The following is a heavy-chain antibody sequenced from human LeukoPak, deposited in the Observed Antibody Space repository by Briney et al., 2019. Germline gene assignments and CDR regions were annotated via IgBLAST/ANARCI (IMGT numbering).Heavy chain of an antibody. V-gene: IGHV4-39*07. CDR3: ARGSGRALTGYYFSV. CDR2: IYYSGST. D-gene: IGHD3-9*01. J-gene: IGHJ6*04. CDR1: GASINNHTSY. Sequence: SETLSLTCTVSGASINNHTSYWGWIRQPPGKGLEWIGSIYYSGSTYYNPSLKSRVTISVDTSKNQFSLKLSSVTAADTAVYYCARGSGRALTGYYFSVWGKGTTVTVSS.